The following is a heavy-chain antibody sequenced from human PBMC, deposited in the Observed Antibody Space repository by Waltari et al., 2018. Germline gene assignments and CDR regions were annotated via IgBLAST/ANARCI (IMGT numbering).Heavy chain of an antibody. V-gene: IGHV3-33*01. Sequence: QVQLVESGGGVVQPGRSLRLSCAASGFTFSSYGMHWVRQAPGKVLEWVAVIWYDGSNKYYADSVKGRFTISRDNSKNSLYLQMNSLRAEDTAVYYCARDGGSYGSFFDYWGQGTLVTVSS. CDR1: GFTFSSYG. D-gene: IGHD1-26*01. CDR3: ARDGGSYGSFFDY. CDR2: IWYDGSNK. J-gene: IGHJ4*02.